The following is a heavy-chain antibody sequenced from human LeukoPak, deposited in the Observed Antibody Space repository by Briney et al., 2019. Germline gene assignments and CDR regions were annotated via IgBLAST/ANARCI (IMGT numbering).Heavy chain of an antibody. Sequence: PSETLSLTCTVSGDSISGSSYYWGWIRQPPGKGLEWIGSIYKSGSTYYNPSLKSRVTISLDTSKNQFSLKVASVTAADTAVYYCARDPRLAARRDNWFDPWGQGTLVTVSS. CDR3: ARDPRLAARRDNWFDP. CDR2: IYKSGST. V-gene: IGHV4-39*07. D-gene: IGHD6-6*01. J-gene: IGHJ5*02. CDR1: GDSISGSSYY.